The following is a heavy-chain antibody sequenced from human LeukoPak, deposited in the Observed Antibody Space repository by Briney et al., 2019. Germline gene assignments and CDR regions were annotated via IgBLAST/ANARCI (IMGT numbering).Heavy chain of an antibody. J-gene: IGHJ3*02. D-gene: IGHD1-26*01. V-gene: IGHV1-2*02. Sequence: ASVKVSCKASGYTFTGYYMHWVRQAPGQGLEWMGWINPNSGGTNYAQKFQGRVTMTRDTSISTAYMELSRLRSDDTAVYYCARAGYWELPSDAFDIWGQGTMVTVSS. CDR2: INPNSGGT. CDR3: ARAGYWELPSDAFDI. CDR1: GYTFTGYY.